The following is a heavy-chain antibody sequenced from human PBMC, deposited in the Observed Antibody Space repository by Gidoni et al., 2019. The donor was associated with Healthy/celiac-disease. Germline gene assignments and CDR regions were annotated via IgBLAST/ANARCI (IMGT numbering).Heavy chain of an antibody. CDR1: GFTFSSYS. CDR2: ISSSSSTI. CDR3: ASRRIQLWSHLTFDYGMDV. V-gene: IGHV3-48*02. Sequence: EVQLVVSGGGLVQPGGSLRLSCAASGFTFSSYSIHWVRQAPGKGLEWVSYISSSSSTIYYADSVKGRFTISRDNAKNSLYLQMNSLRDEDTAVYYCASRRIQLWSHLTFDYGMDVWGQGTTVTVSS. J-gene: IGHJ6*02. D-gene: IGHD5-18*01.